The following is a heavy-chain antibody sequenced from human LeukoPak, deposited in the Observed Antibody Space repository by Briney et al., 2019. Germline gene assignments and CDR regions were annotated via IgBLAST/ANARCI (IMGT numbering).Heavy chain of an antibody. V-gene: IGHV3-21*01. CDR3: ARDRRGGGFDY. D-gene: IGHD2-15*01. J-gene: IGHJ4*02. CDR2: ISSSSYI. Sequence: GGSLRLSCAASGFTFSSYSMNWVRQAPGKGLEWVSSISSSSYIYYADSVKGRFTISRDNAKNSLYLQMNSLRAEDTAVYYCARDRRGGGFDYWGQGTLVTVSS. CDR1: GFTFSSYS.